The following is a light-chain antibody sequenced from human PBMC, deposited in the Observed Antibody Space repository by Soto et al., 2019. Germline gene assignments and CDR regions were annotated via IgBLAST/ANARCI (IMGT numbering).Light chain of an antibody. V-gene: IGLV2-14*01. CDR3: SSYTSSSTLDVV. CDR2: DVS. CDR1: SSDVGGYNY. Sequence: QSVLTQPASVSGSPGQSITISCTGTSSDVGGYNYVSWYQQHPGKAPKLMIYDVSNRPSGLSNRFSGSKSGTTASLTISGPQAEDEADHYCSSYTSSSTLDVVFGGGTKLTV. J-gene: IGLJ2*01.